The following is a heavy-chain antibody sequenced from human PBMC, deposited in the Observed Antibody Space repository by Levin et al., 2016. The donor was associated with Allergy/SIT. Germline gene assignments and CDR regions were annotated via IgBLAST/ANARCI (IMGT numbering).Heavy chain of an antibody. J-gene: IGHJ4*02. CDR1: GFTFSSYW. D-gene: IGHD1-26*01. V-gene: IGHV3-74*01. Sequence: GESLKISCAASGFTFSSYWMHWVRQAPGKGLVWVSRINSDGSSTSYADSVKGRFTISRDNAKNTLYLQMNSLRAEDTAVYYCARARVGASYFDYWGQGTLVTVSS. CDR2: INSDGSST. CDR3: ARARVGASYFDY.